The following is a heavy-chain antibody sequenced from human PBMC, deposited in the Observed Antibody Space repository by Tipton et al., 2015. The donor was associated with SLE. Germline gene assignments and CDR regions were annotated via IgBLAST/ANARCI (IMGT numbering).Heavy chain of an antibody. V-gene: IGHV4-4*02. CDR3: AREKPVPAGLSDWFDP. D-gene: IGHD2-2*01. Sequence: TLSLTCAVSGDSITTPNWWSWVRQPPGKGLEWIGEINHSGSTNYNPSLKSRVTISVDTSKNQFSLKLSSVTAADTAVYYCAREKPVPAGLSDWFDPWGQGTLVTVSS. CDR2: INHSGST. J-gene: IGHJ5*02. CDR1: GDSITTPNW.